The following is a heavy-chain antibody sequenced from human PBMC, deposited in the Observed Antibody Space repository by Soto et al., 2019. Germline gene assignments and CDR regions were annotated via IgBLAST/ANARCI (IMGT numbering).Heavy chain of an antibody. J-gene: IGHJ6*02. D-gene: IGHD3-10*01. CDR3: AKETGLLWFGELSLHYGMDV. Sequence: GGSLRLSCAASGFTFSSYGMHWVRQAPGKGLEWVAVISYDGSNKYYADSVKGRFTISRDNSKNTLYLQMNSRRAEDTAVYYCAKETGLLWFGELSLHYGMDVWGQGTTVTVSS. V-gene: IGHV3-30*18. CDR1: GFTFSSYG. CDR2: ISYDGSNK.